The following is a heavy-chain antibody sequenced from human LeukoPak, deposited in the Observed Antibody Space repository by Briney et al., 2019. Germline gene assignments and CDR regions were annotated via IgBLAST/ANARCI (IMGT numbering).Heavy chain of an antibody. D-gene: IGHD3-10*01. CDR1: GFTFSSYE. J-gene: IGHJ4*02. Sequence: GGSLRLSCAASGFTFSSYEMNWVRQAPGKGLEWVSYISSSGSTIYYADSVKGRFTISRDNAKNSLHLQMNSLRAEDTAVYYCAAGGFGELLPLPFDYWGQGTLVTVSS. V-gene: IGHV3-48*03. CDR2: ISSSGSTI. CDR3: AAGGFGELLPLPFDY.